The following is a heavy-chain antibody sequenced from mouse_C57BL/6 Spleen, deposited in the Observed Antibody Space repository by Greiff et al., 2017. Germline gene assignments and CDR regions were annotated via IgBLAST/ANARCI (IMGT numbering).Heavy chain of an antibody. CDR1: GYTFTSYG. J-gene: IGHJ2*01. CDR3: ARVAVYYDGSSLFYFEC. Sequence: QVQLQQSGAELVRPGASVKLSCKASGYTFTSYGISWVKQRPGQGLEWIGEIYPGSGSTYYNEKFKGKATLTADKSSSTAYMELRSLTSEDSAVYFGARVAVYYDGSSLFYFECWGQGTTLTVAT. V-gene: IGHV1-81*01. CDR2: IYPGSGST. D-gene: IGHD1-1*01.